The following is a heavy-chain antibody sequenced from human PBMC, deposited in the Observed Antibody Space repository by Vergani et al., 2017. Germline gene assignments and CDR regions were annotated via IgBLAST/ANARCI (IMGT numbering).Heavy chain of an antibody. V-gene: IGHV4-39*01. CDR3: ARWGXYYDSSGPLSWFDP. D-gene: IGHD3-22*01. CDR1: GGSISSSSYY. J-gene: IGHJ5*02. CDR2: IYYSGST. Sequence: QLQLQESGPGLVKPSETLSLTCTVSGGSISSSSYYWGWIRQPPGKGLEWIGSIYYSGSTYYNPSLKSRVTISADTSKNQFSLKLSSVTAADTAVYYCARWGXYYDSSGPLSWFDPWGQGTLVTVSS.